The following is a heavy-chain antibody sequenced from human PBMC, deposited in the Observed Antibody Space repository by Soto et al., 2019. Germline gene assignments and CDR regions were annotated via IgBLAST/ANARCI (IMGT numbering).Heavy chain of an antibody. CDR3: ARRGKGYYDNTGYYLRWFDP. Sequence: NPSETLSLTCIVSGGSVSSSSYNWGWIRQPPGKGLEWIGSIDYSGSTYYNPSLKSRVAISVDTSKNQFSLKLSSVTAADTAVYYCARRGKGYYDNTGYYLRWFDPWGQGALVTVSS. V-gene: IGHV4-39*01. J-gene: IGHJ5*02. CDR2: IDYSGST. CDR1: GGSVSSSSYN. D-gene: IGHD3-22*01.